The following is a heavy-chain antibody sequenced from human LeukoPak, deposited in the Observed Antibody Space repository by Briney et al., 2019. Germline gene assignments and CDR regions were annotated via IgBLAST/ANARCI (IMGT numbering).Heavy chain of an antibody. CDR3: ARAGDYYDSSRYLDY. CDR2: ISSSSSYI. Sequence: GGSLRLSCAASGFTFSSYSMNWVRQAPGKGLEWVSSISSSSSYIYYADSVKGRFTISRDNAKNSLYLQMNSLRAEDTAVYYCARAGDYYDSSRYLDYWGQGTLVTVSS. D-gene: IGHD3-22*01. V-gene: IGHV3-21*01. CDR1: GFTFSSYS. J-gene: IGHJ4*02.